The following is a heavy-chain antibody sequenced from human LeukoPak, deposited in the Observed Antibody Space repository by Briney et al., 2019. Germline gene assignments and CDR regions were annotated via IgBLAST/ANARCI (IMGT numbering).Heavy chain of an antibody. CDR1: GYTLTKLS. CDR3: ATRLDLTGYYPYFDY. V-gene: IGHV1-24*01. Sequence: ASVKVSCTVSGYTLTKLSMHWVRQAPGKGLEWMGGFDPEDGETIYAQKFQGRVTMTEDTSTDTAYMELSSLRSEDTAVYYCATRLDLTGYYPYFDYWGQGTLVTVSS. CDR2: FDPEDGET. D-gene: IGHD3-9*01. J-gene: IGHJ4*02.